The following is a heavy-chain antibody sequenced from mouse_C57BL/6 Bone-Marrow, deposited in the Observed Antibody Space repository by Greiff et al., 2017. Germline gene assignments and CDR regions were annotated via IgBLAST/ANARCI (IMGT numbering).Heavy chain of an antibody. CDR3: ASEGPMITTVAY. J-gene: IGHJ3*01. V-gene: IGHV5-2*01. CDR1: EYEFPSHD. D-gene: IGHD2-4*01. CDR2: INSDGGST. Sequence: EVKLQESGGGLVQPGESLKLSCESNEYEFPSHDMSWVRKTPEKRLELVAAINSDGGSTYYPDTMERRFIISRDNTKKTLYLQMSSLRSEDTALYYCASEGPMITTVAYWGQGTLVTVSA.